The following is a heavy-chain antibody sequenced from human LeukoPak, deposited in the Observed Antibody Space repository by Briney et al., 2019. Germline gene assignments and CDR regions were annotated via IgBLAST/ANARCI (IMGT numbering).Heavy chain of an antibody. CDR2: VDPEDDER. CDR3: TTGFTAMAVDYFDY. J-gene: IGHJ4*02. V-gene: IGHV1-24*01. D-gene: IGHD5-18*01. Sequence: ASVKVSCKVPGKPLSELSIHWLRQAPGYGLEWIGGVDPEDDERIYAQNFQGRVTMTEDTSIDTAYMDLSSLTSEDTAVYYCTTGFTAMAVDYFDYWGQGTLVTVSS. CDR1: GKPLSELS.